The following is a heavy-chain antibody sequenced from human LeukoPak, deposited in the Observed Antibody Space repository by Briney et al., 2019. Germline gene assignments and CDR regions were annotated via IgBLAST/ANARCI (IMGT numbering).Heavy chain of an antibody. V-gene: IGHV3-13*01. CDR2: IGTAGDT. J-gene: IGHJ4*02. Sequence: GGSLRLSCAASGFTFSNYWMHWVRQATGKGLEWVSAIGTAGDTYYPGSVKGRFTISRENAKNSLYLQMNSLRAGDTAVYYCARGSSGYTFDYWGQGTLVTVSS. CDR3: ARGSSGYTFDY. CDR1: GFTFSNYW. D-gene: IGHD3-22*01.